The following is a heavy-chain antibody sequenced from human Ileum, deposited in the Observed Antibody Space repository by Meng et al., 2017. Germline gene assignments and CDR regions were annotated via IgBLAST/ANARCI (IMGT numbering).Heavy chain of an antibody. V-gene: IGHV4-4*02. D-gene: IGHD2/OR15-2a*01. CDR3: ATNKNKKIDY. Sequence: QGQLQESGPGLVEPSATLSLTCVVSGDSISSSNWWNWVRQPPGKGLEWIVEIFHTGSTNYNPSLKSRVTISADKSKNQFSLNLSSVTAADTAVYYCATNKNKKIDYWGQRTLVTVSS. J-gene: IGHJ4*02. CDR1: GDSISSSNW. CDR2: IFHTGST.